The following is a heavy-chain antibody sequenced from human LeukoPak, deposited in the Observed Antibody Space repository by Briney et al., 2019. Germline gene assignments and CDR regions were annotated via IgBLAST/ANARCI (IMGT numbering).Heavy chain of an antibody. V-gene: IGHV3-21*01. CDR3: ARDLVSTMVRGVLFDY. CDR1: GFTFSSYS. J-gene: IGHJ4*02. Sequence: GGSLRLSCAASGFTFSSYSMNWVRQAPGKGLEWVSSISSSSSSYIYYADSVKGRFTISRDNAKNSLYLQMNSLRAEDTAVYYCARDLVSTMVRGVLFDYWGQGTLVTVSS. D-gene: IGHD3-10*01. CDR2: ISSSSSSYI.